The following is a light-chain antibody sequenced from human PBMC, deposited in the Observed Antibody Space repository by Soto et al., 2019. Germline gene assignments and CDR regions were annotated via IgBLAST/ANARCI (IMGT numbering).Light chain of an antibody. CDR1: QSVLYSSNNKNY. Sequence: DIVMTQSPDSLAVSLGERATINYKSSQSVLYSSNNKNYLAWYQQRPGQPPKLLISWASTRESGVPDRFTGSGSGTDFTLTISSLEAEDVAVYYCQQYHSTPYTFGQGTKLEI. J-gene: IGKJ2*01. V-gene: IGKV4-1*01. CDR3: QQYHSTPYT. CDR2: WAS.